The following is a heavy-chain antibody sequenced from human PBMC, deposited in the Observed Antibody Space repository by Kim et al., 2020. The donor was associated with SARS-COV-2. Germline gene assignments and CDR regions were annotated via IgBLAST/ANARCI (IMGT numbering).Heavy chain of an antibody. CDR3: ARGLKEAAVDY. J-gene: IGHJ1*01. CDR1: GFNFNDFA. D-gene: IGHD6-13*01. V-gene: IGHV3-33*08. CDR2: IWNDGVNK. Sequence: GGSLRLSCAASGFNFNDFAMHWVRQAPGKGLEWVADIWNDGVNKFYGDFVEGRFTISRDSSKNTVYLEMNSLRYEDTALYFCARGLKEAAVDYWGQGTLVTVSS.